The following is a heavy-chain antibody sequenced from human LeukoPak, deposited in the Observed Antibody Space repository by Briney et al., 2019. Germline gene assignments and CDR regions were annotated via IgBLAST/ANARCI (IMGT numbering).Heavy chain of an antibody. V-gene: IGHV4-39*01. CDR3: ARPSIAAAGDYDYDY. CDR2: IYYSGST. CDR1: GGSISSSSYY. D-gene: IGHD6-13*01. Sequence: SETLSLTCTVSGGSISSSSYYWGWIRQPPGKGLEWIGSIYYSGSTYYNPSLKSRVTISVDTSKNQFSLKLSSVTAADTAVYYCARPSIAAAGDYDYDYWGQGTLVTVSS. J-gene: IGHJ4*02.